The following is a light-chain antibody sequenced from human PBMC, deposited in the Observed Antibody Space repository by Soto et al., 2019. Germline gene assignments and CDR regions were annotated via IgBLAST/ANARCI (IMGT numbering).Light chain of an antibody. Sequence: EIVLTQSPGTLSLSPGERATLSCRASQSVSSSYLTWYQQKPGQAPWLLIYGASGRATGIPDRFSGSGSGTDFTLTISRLEPEDFAVYYCQQYGYSLFTFGPGTKVDIK. CDR3: QQYGYSLFT. V-gene: IGKV3-20*01. J-gene: IGKJ3*01. CDR2: GAS. CDR1: QSVSSSY.